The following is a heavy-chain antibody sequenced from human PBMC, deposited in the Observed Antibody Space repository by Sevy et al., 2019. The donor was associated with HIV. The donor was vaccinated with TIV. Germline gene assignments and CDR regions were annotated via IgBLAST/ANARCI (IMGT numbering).Heavy chain of an antibody. CDR2: IKHDGSDT. CDR3: ARDCSSTTCLWGLDF. CDR1: GFTFSNYW. V-gene: IGHV3-7*03. Sequence: GGSLRLSCAASGFTFSNYWMNWVRHAPGKGLEWVANIKHDGSDTYYADSVKGRFTMSRDNAKNSLYLQMNSLRVEDTALYYCARDCSSTTCLWGLDFWGQGTTVTVSS. D-gene: IGHD2-2*01. J-gene: IGHJ6*02.